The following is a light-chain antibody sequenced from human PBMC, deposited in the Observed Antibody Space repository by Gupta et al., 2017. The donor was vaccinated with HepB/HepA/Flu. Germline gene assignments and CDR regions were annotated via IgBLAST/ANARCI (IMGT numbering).Light chain of an antibody. V-gene: IGLV2-23*02. J-gene: IGLJ1*01. CDR2: EVS. CDR3: SSEAESRNFV. Sequence: SALTPPASVSGSPGPSITISCTGTNRDVGTYNFVSWYHHHPGKTHMLIIYEVSKCPAGVATRFSGSKAGNTAALTISVLQKEVEGDYYGSSEAESRNFVFGTGNKLTVL. CDR1: NRDVGTYNF.